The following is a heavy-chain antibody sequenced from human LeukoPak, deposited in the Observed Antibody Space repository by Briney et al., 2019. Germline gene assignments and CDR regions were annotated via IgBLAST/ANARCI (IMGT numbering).Heavy chain of an antibody. CDR3: ARSIGYSSGWH. Sequence: ASVKVSCKASGYTFTSYGISWVRQAPGQGLEWMGWISAYNGNTNYAQKFQGRVTITRNTSISTAYMELSSLRSEDTAVYYCARSIGYSSGWHWGQGTLVTVSS. CDR2: ISAYNGNT. D-gene: IGHD6-19*01. J-gene: IGHJ4*02. CDR1: GYTFTSYG. V-gene: IGHV1-18*01.